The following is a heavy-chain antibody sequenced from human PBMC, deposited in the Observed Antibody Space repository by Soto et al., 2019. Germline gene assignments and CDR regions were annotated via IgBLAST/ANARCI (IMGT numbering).Heavy chain of an antibody. V-gene: IGHV4-30-4*01. Sequence: SETLSLTCTVSGGSISSGDYYWSWIRQPPGKGLEWIGCIYYSGSTYYNPSLKSRVTISVDTSKNQFSLKLSSVTAADTAVYYCAREKRRDIGLAPNWFDPWGQGTLVTVSS. CDR3: AREKRRDIGLAPNWFDP. J-gene: IGHJ5*02. D-gene: IGHD2-15*01. CDR1: GGSISSGDYY. CDR2: IYYSGST.